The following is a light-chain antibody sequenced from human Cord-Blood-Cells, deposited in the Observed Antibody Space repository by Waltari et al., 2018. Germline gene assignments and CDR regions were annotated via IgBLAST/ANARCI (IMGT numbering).Light chain of an antibody. CDR2: LNSDGSH. J-gene: IGLJ2*01. V-gene: IGLV4-69*01. Sequence: QLVLTQSPSASASLGASLKLTCTLSSGHSTSAIAWHQQQPEKRARDLMKLNSDGSHSKGDGITDRSAGACCGAERYLTTASLQAEDEDDYCCQSWGTGIHVVFGGGTKLTVL. CDR1: SGHSTSA. CDR3: QSWGTGIHVV.